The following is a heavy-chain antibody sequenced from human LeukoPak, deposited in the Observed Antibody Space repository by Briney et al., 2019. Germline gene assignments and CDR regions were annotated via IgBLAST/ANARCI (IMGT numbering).Heavy chain of an antibody. CDR2: IYTSGST. Sequence: SETLSLTCTVSGGSISSYYWSWIRQPAGKGLEWIGRIYTSGSTNYNPSLKSRVTISVDTSKNQFSLKLSSVTAADTAVYYCARMSENFYYYYGMDVWGQGTTVTVSS. CDR3: ARMSENFYYYYGMDV. J-gene: IGHJ6*02. D-gene: IGHD1-7*01. V-gene: IGHV4-4*07. CDR1: GGSISSYY.